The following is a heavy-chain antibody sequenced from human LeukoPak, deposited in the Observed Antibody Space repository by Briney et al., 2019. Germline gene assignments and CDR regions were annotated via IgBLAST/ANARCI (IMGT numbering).Heavy chain of an antibody. V-gene: IGHV4-30-2*01. CDR2: IYHSGST. CDR1: GGSISSGGYS. D-gene: IGHD2-15*01. Sequence: SETLSLTCAVSGGSISSGGYSWSWIRQPPGKGLEWIGYIYHSGSTYYNPSLKSRVTISVDTSKNQFSLKLSSVTAADTAVYYCARDVVVAAKGDWFDPWGQGTLVTVSS. J-gene: IGHJ5*02. CDR3: ARDVVVAAKGDWFDP.